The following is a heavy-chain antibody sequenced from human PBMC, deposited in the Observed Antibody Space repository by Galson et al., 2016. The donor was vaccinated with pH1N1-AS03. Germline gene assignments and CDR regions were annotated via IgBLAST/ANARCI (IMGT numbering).Heavy chain of an antibody. V-gene: IGHV3-30*18. CDR1: GFIFTSYT. CDR2: ISFDGNNR. CDR3: AKAAEFASTTYDFEY. J-gene: IGHJ4*02. D-gene: IGHD5/OR15-5a*01. Sequence: SLRLSCAASGFIFTSYTIHWVRQAPGKGLEWVAVISFDGNNRYYMDSVKGRFSISRDDSKNTLYLQMNSLRAEDTAVYHCAKAAEFASTTYDFEYWGQGTLVTVTS.